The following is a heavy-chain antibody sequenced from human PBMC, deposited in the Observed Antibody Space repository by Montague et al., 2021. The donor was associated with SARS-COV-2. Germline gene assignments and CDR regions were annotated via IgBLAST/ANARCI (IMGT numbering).Heavy chain of an antibody. Sequence: SETLSLTCTVYGGSISSSSYYWGWIRQPPGKGLDWIGSIYYSGSTYYNPSLKSRVTISVDTSKNQFSLKLSSVTAADTAVYYCARLASGWWELTLDYWGQGTLVTVSS. V-gene: IGHV4-39*01. D-gene: IGHD2-15*01. CDR3: ARLASGWWELTLDY. CDR2: IYYSGST. CDR1: GGSISSSSYY. J-gene: IGHJ4*02.